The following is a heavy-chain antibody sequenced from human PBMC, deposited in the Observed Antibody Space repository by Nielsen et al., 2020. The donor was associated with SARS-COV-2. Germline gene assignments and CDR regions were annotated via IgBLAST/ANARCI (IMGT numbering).Heavy chain of an antibody. V-gene: IGHV3-21*01. CDR2: ISSSSSYI. Sequence: GESLKISCAASGFTFSSYSMNWVRQAPGKGLEWVSSISSSSSYIYYADSVKGRFTNSRDNAKNSLYLQMNSLRAEDTAVYYCARSLEGLRGYSGYDPFDYWGQGTLVTVSS. CDR3: ARSLEGLRGYSGYDPFDY. J-gene: IGHJ4*02. D-gene: IGHD5-12*01. CDR1: GFTFSSYS.